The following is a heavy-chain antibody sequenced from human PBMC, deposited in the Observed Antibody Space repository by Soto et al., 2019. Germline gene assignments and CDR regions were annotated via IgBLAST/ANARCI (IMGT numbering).Heavy chain of an antibody. J-gene: IGHJ5*02. V-gene: IGHV4-59*01. CDR2: IYYSGST. CDR1: GGSISSYY. CDR3: ARAYFWSGYYNNWFDP. Sequence: PSETLSLTCTVSGGSISSYYWSWIRQHPGKGLEWIGYIYYSGSTNYNPSLKSRVTISVDTSKNQFSLKLSSVTAADTAVYYCARAYFWSGYYNNWFDPWGQGTLVTVSS. D-gene: IGHD3-3*01.